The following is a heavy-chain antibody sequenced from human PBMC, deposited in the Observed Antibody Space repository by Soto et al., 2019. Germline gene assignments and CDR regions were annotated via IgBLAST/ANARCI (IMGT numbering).Heavy chain of an antibody. CDR2: IYYSGST. CDR1: GGSISSYY. CDR3: ARGQRSGSGSYYAYDFDY. Sequence: SETLSLTCTVSGGSISSYYWSWIGQPPGKGLEWIGYIYYSGSTNYNPSLKSRVTISVDTSKNQFSLKLSSVTAADTAVYYCARGQRSGSGSYYAYDFDYWGQGTLVTVS. D-gene: IGHD3-10*01. V-gene: IGHV4-59*08. J-gene: IGHJ4*02.